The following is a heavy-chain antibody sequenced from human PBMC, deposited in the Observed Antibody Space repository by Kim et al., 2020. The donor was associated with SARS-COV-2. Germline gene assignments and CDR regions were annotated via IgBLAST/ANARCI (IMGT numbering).Heavy chain of an antibody. V-gene: IGHV1-69*06. J-gene: IGHJ6*02. Sequence: SVKVSCKASGGTFSSYAISWVRQAPGQGLEWMGGIIPIFGTANYAQKFQGRVTITADKSTSTAYMELSSLRSEDTAVYYCARTNGWEYYYYGMDVWGQGTTVTVSS. CDR3: ARTNGWEYYYYGMDV. D-gene: IGHD1-26*01. CDR1: GGTFSSYA. CDR2: IIPIFGTA.